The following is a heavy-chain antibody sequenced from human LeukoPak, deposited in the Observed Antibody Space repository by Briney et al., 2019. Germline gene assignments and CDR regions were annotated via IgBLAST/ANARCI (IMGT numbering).Heavy chain of an antibody. CDR1: GFTLSNAW. CDR3: SVDVEMATMSISDFDY. Sequence: GGSLRLSCAASGFTLSNAWMSWVRQVPGKGLEWVGRIKSKTDGGTTDYAAPVKGRFTILRDDSKNTLYLQMNSLKTEDTAVYFCSVDVEMATMSISDFDYWGQGTLVTVSS. CDR2: IKSKTDGGTT. V-gene: IGHV3-15*01. D-gene: IGHD5-24*01. J-gene: IGHJ4*02.